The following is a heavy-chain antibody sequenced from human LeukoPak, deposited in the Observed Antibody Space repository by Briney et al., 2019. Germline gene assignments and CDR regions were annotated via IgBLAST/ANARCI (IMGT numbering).Heavy chain of an antibody. V-gene: IGHV1-2*02. J-gene: IGHJ5*02. CDR3: ARDLGAAAGNWFDP. D-gene: IGHD6-13*01. CDR2: INPNSGGT. CDR1: GYTFTGYY. Sequence: GASVKVSCKASGYTFTGYYMHWVRQAPGQGLEWMGWINPNSGGTNYAQKFQGRVTMTRDTSISTAYMELSRLRSDDTAVYYCARDLGAAAGNWFDPWGQGTLVTVSS.